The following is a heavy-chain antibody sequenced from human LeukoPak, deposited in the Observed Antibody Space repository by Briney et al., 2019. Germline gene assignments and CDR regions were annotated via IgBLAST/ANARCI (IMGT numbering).Heavy chain of an antibody. CDR3: ARGPGSGSYYKVGFDY. J-gene: IGHJ4*02. D-gene: IGHD3-10*01. V-gene: IGHV4-30-4*08. CDR1: GGSTSSGDYY. Sequence: PSETLSLTCTVSGGSTSSGDYYWSWIRQPPGKGLEWIGYIYYSGSTYYNPSLKSRVTISVDTSKNQFSLKLSSVTAGDTAVYYCARGPGSGSYYKVGFDYWGQGTLVTVSS. CDR2: IYYSGST.